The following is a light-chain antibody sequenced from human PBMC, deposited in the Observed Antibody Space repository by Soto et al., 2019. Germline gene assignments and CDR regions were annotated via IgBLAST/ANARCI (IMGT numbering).Light chain of an antibody. CDR3: SSYISSSTLV. CDR1: SSDVGAYNY. CDR2: EVS. J-gene: IGLJ1*01. V-gene: IGLV2-14*01. Sequence: QSALAQPASVSGPSGQSITISCTGTSSDVGAYNYVSWYQQHPGKAPKLMTYEVSNRPSGVSNRFSGSKAGNTASLTISGLQAEDEADYYCSSYISSSTLVFGTGTKVTVL.